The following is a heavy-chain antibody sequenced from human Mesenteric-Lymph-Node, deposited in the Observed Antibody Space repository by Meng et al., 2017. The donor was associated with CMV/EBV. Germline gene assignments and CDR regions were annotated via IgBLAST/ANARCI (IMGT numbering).Heavy chain of an antibody. D-gene: IGHD5-18*01. V-gene: IGHV3-74*01. CDR1: GFTFSSYW. CDR2: ISGDGSVT. Sequence: GESLKISCAASGFTFSSYWMHWVRQAPEKGLVWVSRISGDGSVTNYADSVKGRFTISRDNSKNTLYLQMNSLRAEDTAVYYCARSPTAPFRRYSYGGFYDYWGQGTLVTVSS. J-gene: IGHJ4*02. CDR3: ARSPTAPFRRYSYGGFYDY.